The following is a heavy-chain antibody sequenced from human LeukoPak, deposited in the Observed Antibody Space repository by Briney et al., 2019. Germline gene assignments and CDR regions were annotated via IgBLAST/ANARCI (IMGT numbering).Heavy chain of an antibody. CDR3: AKVDSSSWESYNWFDS. CDR1: GFTFSSYA. D-gene: IGHD6-13*01. Sequence: GGSLRLSCAASGFTFSSYAMSWVRQAPGKGLEWVSTISGSGGSTYYEDSVKGRLTISRDNSKNTLYLQMNSLRADDTAVYYCAKVDSSSWESYNWFDSWGQGTLVTVSS. CDR2: ISGSGGST. J-gene: IGHJ5*01. V-gene: IGHV3-23*01.